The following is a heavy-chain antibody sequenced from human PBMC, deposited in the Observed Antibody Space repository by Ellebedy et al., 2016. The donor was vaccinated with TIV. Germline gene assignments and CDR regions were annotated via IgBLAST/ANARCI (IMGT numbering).Heavy chain of an antibody. CDR2: INNRGNI. CDR1: GFTVGRYA. V-gene: IGHV3-23*01. CDR3: AKDHGSSGWPAFDY. D-gene: IGHD6-19*01. Sequence: GESLKISCAASGFTVGRYAMSWVRQAPGKGLEWVSSINNRGNIYDAGSARGRFTISRDDSTNTLFLEMNSQRVEDTAMYYCAKDHGSSGWPAFDYWGHGVLVTVSS. J-gene: IGHJ4*01.